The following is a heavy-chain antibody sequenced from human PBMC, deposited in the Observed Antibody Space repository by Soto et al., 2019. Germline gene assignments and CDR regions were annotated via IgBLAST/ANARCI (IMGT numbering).Heavy chain of an antibody. Sequence: SETLSLTCTVSGGSISSSSYYWGWIRQPPGKGLEWIGSIYYSGSTYYNPSLKSRVTISVDTSKNQFSLKLSSVTAADTAVYYCANSPLGYGSGGSCYSEYWFDPWGQGTLVTVSS. CDR2: IYYSGST. V-gene: IGHV4-39*01. CDR3: ANSPLGYGSGGSCYSEYWFDP. CDR1: GGSISSSSYY. D-gene: IGHD2-15*01. J-gene: IGHJ5*02.